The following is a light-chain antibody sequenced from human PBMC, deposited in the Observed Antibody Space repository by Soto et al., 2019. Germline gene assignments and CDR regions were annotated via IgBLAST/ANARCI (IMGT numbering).Light chain of an antibody. J-gene: IGKJ4*01. CDR1: QSVSYD. V-gene: IGKV3-15*01. CDR2: GAS. CDR3: QQYNNWPRAT. Sequence: ETVMTQSPGTLSVSPGDRATLSCGASQSVSYDLAWYQHKPGQAPRLLIYGASTRATGIPARFSGSGSGTEFNITISSLQSEDSAIYYCQQYNNWPRATFGGGTKVEIK.